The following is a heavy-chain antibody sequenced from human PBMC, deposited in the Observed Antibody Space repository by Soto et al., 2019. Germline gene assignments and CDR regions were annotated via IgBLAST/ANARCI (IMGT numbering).Heavy chain of an antibody. CDR1: GFTFSSYS. CDR2: ISSSSSYI. D-gene: IGHD6-13*01. CDR3: AREGPRAAAGTLNWFDP. Sequence: GGSLRLSCAASGFTFSSYSMNWVRQAPGKGLEWVSSISSSSSYIYYADSVKGRFTISRDNAKNSLYLQMNSLRAEDTAVYYCAREGPRAAAGTLNWFDPWGQGTLVTVSS. V-gene: IGHV3-21*01. J-gene: IGHJ5*02.